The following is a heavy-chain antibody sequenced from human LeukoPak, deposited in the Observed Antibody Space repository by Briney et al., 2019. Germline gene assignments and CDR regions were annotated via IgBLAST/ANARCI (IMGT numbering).Heavy chain of an antibody. J-gene: IGHJ5*02. CDR2: IIPIFGTA. D-gene: IGHD1-14*01. CDR1: GGTFSSYA. V-gene: IGHV1-69*05. CDR3: ARGGGGNLALRWFDP. Sequence: SVKVSCKASGGTFSSYAISWVRQAPGQGLEWMGGIIPIFGTANYAQKFQGRVTITTDESTSTAYMELSSLRSEDTAVYYFARGGGGNLALRWFDPWGQGTLVTVSS.